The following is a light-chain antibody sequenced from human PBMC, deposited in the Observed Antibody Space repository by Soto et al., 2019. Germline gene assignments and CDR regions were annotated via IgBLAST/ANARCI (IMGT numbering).Light chain of an antibody. Sequence: QSVLTQPASVSGSPGQSITISCTGTSSDVGAYNFVSWYQQHPGKAPKLMFYDVNNRPSGVSDRFSGSKSGNTASLTFSGLRAEDEADYYCNSYTSSSTSYVFGTGTKVTVL. CDR2: DVN. CDR3: NSYTSSSTSYV. J-gene: IGLJ1*01. V-gene: IGLV2-14*01. CDR1: SSDVGAYNF.